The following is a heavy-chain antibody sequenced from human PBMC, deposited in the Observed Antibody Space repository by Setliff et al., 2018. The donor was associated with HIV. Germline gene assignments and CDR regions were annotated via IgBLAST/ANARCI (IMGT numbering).Heavy chain of an antibody. CDR3: ARSDSYCGGDCYGVEGVDAFDI. Sequence: SETLCRTGTVAGGSISSYICGWIRQPPGKGLEWSGYMSYSGGTYYNPSLKSRIIMSVDTSKNQFSLKLSSVTAADTALYYCARSDSYCGGDCYGVEGVDAFDIWVQGTMGTV. V-gene: IGHV4-59*01. CDR1: GGSISSYI. J-gene: IGHJ3*02. CDR2: MSYSGGT. D-gene: IGHD2-21*02.